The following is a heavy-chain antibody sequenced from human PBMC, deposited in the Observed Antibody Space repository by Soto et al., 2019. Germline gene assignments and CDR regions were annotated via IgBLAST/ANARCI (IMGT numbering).Heavy chain of an antibody. D-gene: IGHD3-22*01. V-gene: IGHV5-51*01. CDR1: GYSFTSYW. CDR2: IYPGDSDT. Sequence: PGESLKISCKGSGYSFTSYWIGWVRQMPGKGLEWMGIIYPGDSDTRYSPSFQGQVTISADKSISTAYLQWSSLKASDTAMHYCARIPAYYYDSSGYPYFDYWGQGTLVTVSS. J-gene: IGHJ4*02. CDR3: ARIPAYYYDSSGYPYFDY.